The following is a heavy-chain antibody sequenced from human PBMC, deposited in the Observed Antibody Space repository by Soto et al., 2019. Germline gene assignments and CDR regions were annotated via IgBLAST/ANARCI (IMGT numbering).Heavy chain of an antibody. Sequence: PSETLSLTCTVSGGSISSYYWSWIRQPPGKGLEWIGYIYYSGSTNYNPSLKSRVTISVDTSKNQFSLKLSSVTAADTAVYYCAGDLYSSGWYVAFDIWGQGTMVTVSS. CDR1: GGSISSYY. CDR2: IYYSGST. CDR3: AGDLYSSGWYVAFDI. V-gene: IGHV4-59*01. J-gene: IGHJ3*02. D-gene: IGHD6-19*01.